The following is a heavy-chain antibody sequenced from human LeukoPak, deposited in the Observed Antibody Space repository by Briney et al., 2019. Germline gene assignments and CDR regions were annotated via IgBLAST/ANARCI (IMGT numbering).Heavy chain of an antibody. Sequence: ASVKVSCKASGYTFTGYYMHWVRQAPGQGLEWMGWINPNSGGTNYAQKFQGRVTMTRDTSISTPYMELSRLRSDDTAVYYCARVRGSSGWYFDLWGRGTLVTVSS. V-gene: IGHV1-2*02. CDR3: ARVRGSSGWYFDL. CDR1: GYTFTGYY. J-gene: IGHJ2*01. D-gene: IGHD3-10*01. CDR2: INPNSGGT.